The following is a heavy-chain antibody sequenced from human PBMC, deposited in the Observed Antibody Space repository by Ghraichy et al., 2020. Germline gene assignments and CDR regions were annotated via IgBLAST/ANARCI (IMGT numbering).Heavy chain of an antibody. CDR2: ISAYNGNT. CDR3: ARGYYDILTGYYPMSTYGMDV. CDR1: GYTFTSYG. J-gene: IGHJ6*02. D-gene: IGHD3-9*01. Sequence: SVKVSCKASGYTFTSYGISWVRQAPGQGLEWMGWISAYNGNTNYAQKLQGRVTMTTDTSTSTAYMELRSLRSDDTAVYYCARGYYDILTGYYPMSTYGMDVWGQGTTVTVSS. V-gene: IGHV1-18*01.